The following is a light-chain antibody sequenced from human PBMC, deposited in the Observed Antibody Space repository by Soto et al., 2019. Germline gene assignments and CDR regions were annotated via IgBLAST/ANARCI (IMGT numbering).Light chain of an antibody. CDR2: KVS. V-gene: IGKV2-30*01. J-gene: IGKJ5*01. Sequence: DVVMTQSPLSLPVTLGQPASISCRSSQSLVYSDGNTYLNWFQQRPGQSPRRLIYKVSNRDSGVPDRFSGSGSGTDFTLKISRVVAEDVGVYYCMQGTHWPPITFGQGTRLEIK. CDR1: QSLVYSDGNTY. CDR3: MQGTHWPPIT.